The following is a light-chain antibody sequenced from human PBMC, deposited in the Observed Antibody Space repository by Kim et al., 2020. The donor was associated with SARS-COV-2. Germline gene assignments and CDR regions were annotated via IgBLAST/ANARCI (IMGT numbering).Light chain of an antibody. CDR2: RDD. CDR1: SSNIEVNY. V-gene: IGLV1-47*01. CDR3: ATWDDTLIAYV. Sequence: QSLLTQPPSASGAPGQRVTISCSGSSSNIEVNYVNWYQHLPETAPKLLILRDDQRPSGVPDRFSASKSGTSASLAISGLRPEDDGDYYCATWDDTLIAYVFGPGTKVTVL. J-gene: IGLJ1*01.